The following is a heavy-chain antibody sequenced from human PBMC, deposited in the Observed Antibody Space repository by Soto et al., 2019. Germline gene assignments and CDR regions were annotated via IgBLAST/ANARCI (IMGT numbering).Heavy chain of an antibody. V-gene: IGHV3-23*01. Sequence: EVQLLESGGGLVQPGGSLRLSCAGSGFTFSDYAISWVRQAPGKGLEWVSAMSGSGGSIYYADFVKGRFTISRDNSKNTVYLQMRSLRGEDTAIYYCAKTFGSNGLLDSCGRGTLVTVSS. CDR2: MSGSGGSI. CDR3: AKTFGSNGLLDS. CDR1: GFTFSDYA. D-gene: IGHD6-25*01. J-gene: IGHJ4*02.